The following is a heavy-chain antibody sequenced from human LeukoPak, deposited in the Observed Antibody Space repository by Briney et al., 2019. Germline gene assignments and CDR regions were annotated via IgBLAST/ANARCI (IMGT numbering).Heavy chain of an antibody. Sequence: GGSLILSCAASGFTFSSYSISWVRQAPGKGLEWVSYISTSSAVMYYADSVKGRFTISRDDARNSVSLQMNSLRADDTAVYYCARDVGYCSGGSCYRWFASWGQGTLVIVSS. CDR1: GFTFSSYS. CDR3: ARDVGYCSGGSCYRWFAS. D-gene: IGHD2-15*01. J-gene: IGHJ5*01. V-gene: IGHV3-48*01. CDR2: ISTSSAVM.